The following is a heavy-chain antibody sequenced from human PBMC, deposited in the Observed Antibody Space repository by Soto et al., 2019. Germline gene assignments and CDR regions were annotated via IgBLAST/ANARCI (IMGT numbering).Heavy chain of an antibody. D-gene: IGHD4-4*01. CDR2: ISDSGGNT. CDR3: ASHSRAVTGYFDY. J-gene: IGHJ4*02. Sequence: GGSLRLSCVASGFTFSAYAVSWVRQAPGKGLEWVSAISDSGGNTHYADSVKGRFTISRDNSKNTVYLQMNSLRVEDTALYYCASHSRAVTGYFDYWGQETLVTVSS. V-gene: IGHV3-23*01. CDR1: GFTFSAYA.